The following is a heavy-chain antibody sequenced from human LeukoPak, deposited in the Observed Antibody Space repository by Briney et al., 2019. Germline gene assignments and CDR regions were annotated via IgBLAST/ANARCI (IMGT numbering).Heavy chain of an antibody. CDR1: GGSISSYY. D-gene: IGHD3-10*01. Sequence: SETLSLTCTVSGGSISSYYWRWIRQPAGKGLEWIGRICTSGSTNYNPSLKSRVTMSVDTSKNQFSLKLSSVTAADTAVYYCARARGSMVRGVIGGYYFDYWGQGTLVTVSS. CDR3: ARARGSMVRGVIGGYYFDY. V-gene: IGHV4-4*07. J-gene: IGHJ4*02. CDR2: ICTSGST.